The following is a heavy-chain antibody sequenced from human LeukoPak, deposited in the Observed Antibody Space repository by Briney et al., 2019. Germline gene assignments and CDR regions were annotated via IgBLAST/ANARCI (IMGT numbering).Heavy chain of an antibody. Sequence: GGSLRLSCAASGFTFSSYSMNWVRQAPGKGLEWVSSISSSSSYIYYADSVKGRFTISRDNSKNTLYLQMNSLRAEDTAVYYCAKRYGSSSWYFDYWGQGTLVTVSS. V-gene: IGHV3-21*04. D-gene: IGHD6-13*01. J-gene: IGHJ4*02. CDR2: ISSSSSYI. CDR3: AKRYGSSSWYFDY. CDR1: GFTFSSYS.